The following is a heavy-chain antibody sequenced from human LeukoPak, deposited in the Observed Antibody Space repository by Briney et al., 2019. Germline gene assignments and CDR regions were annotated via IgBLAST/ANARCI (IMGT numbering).Heavy chain of an antibody. CDR1: GFTLSSYS. Sequence: SGGSLRLSCAASGFTLSSYSMNWVRQAPGKGLEWVSYISSTNGYIYYADSVRGRFTISRDNAKNSLSLQMNSLRAEDTAVYYCARGRSTWHLDYWGQGTLVTVSS. V-gene: IGHV3-21*01. D-gene: IGHD1-26*01. CDR3: ARGRSTWHLDY. J-gene: IGHJ4*02. CDR2: ISSTNGYI.